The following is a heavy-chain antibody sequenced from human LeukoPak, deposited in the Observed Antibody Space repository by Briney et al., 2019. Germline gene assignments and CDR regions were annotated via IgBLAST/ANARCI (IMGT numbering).Heavy chain of an antibody. CDR2: INHRGST. Sequence: SETLSLTCAVYGGSFSGYYWSWIRQPPGKGLEWIGEINHRGSTNYNPSLKSRVTISVDTSKNQFSLKLSSVTAADTAVYYCARGDSSGYRYWGQGTLVTVSS. D-gene: IGHD3-22*01. V-gene: IGHV4-34*01. J-gene: IGHJ4*02. CDR1: GGSFSGYY. CDR3: ARGDSSGYRY.